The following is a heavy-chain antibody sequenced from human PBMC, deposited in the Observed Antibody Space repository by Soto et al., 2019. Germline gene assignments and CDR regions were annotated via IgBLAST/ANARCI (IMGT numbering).Heavy chain of an antibody. V-gene: IGHV3-7*03. CDR2: IKQDGSEK. J-gene: IGHJ4*02. CDR1: GFTFSSYW. Sequence: EVQLVESGGGLVQPGGSLRLSCAASGFTFSSYWMSWVRQAPGKGLEWVANIKQDGSEKYYVDSVKGRFTISRDNAKNSLYLQMNSLRAEDTAVYYCARAPTTVNGKTFFDYWGQGTLVTVSS. D-gene: IGHD4-4*01. CDR3: ARAPTTVNGKTFFDY.